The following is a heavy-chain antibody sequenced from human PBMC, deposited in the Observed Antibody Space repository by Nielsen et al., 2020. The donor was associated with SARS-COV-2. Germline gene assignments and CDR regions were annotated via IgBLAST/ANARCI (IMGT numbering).Heavy chain of an antibody. D-gene: IGHD5-18*01. CDR3: AREGGYSYGYVTWYYDL. Sequence: SETLSLTCTVYSSSFNAYYWSWIRQSPEKGLEWLGEVDRRGSADYNPSLNGRVTMSIDTSKNQFSLKLSSVTAADTAVYYCAREGGYSYGYVTWYYDLWGRGTLVTVSS. V-gene: IGHV4-34*01. CDR1: SSSFNAYY. J-gene: IGHJ2*01. CDR2: VDRRGSA.